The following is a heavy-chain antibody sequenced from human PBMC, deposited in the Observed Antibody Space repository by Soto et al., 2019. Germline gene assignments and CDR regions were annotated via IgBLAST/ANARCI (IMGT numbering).Heavy chain of an antibody. CDR1: GGSFSGYY. Sequence: PSETLSLTCAVYGGSFSGYYWSWIHQPPGKGLEWIGEINHSGSTNYNPSLKSRVTISVDTSKNQFSLKLSSVTAADTAVYYCARGLGYSYGHYYYYYGMDVWGQGTTVTVSS. CDR2: INHSGST. CDR3: ARGLGYSYGHYYYYYGMDV. J-gene: IGHJ6*02. V-gene: IGHV4-34*01. D-gene: IGHD5-18*01.